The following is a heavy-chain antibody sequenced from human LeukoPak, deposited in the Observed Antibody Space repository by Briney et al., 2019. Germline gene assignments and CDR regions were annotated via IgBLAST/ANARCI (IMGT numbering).Heavy chain of an antibody. CDR1: EFTFRKAW. J-gene: IGHJ4*02. CDR2: IKDKTDGGTT. V-gene: IGHV3-15*01. Sequence: GGSLRLSCAASEFTFRKAWMSWVRQAPGKGLEWVGRIKDKTDGGTTDYAAPVKGRFTISRDDSKNTLYVQMNNLKTEDTAVYYCTTAGGTYTFWRADYFDYWGQGTLVTVSS. D-gene: IGHD3-3*01. CDR3: TTAGGTYTFWRADYFDY.